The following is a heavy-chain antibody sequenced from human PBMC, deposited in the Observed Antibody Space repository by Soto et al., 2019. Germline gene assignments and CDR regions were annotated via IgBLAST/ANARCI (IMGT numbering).Heavy chain of an antibody. J-gene: IGHJ3*01. CDR1: NYLFGAFG. Sequence: QVQLVQSGAEVKNPGASVKVSCQASNYLFGAFGISWVRQAPGQGLEWMGWITPYNSNTHYAEKCQDRVTMTADKSTTTAYMEVRRPTSDDTAVYFCARISARRNDFDVWGQGTVVTVSS. V-gene: IGHV1-18*01. CDR3: ARISARRNDFDV. CDR2: ITPYNSNT.